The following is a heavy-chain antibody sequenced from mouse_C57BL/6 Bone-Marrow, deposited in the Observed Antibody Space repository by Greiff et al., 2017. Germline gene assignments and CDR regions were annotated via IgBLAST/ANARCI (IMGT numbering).Heavy chain of an antibody. V-gene: IGHV1-80*01. Sequence: QVQLQQSGAELVKPGASVKISCKASGYAFSSYWMNWVKQRPGKGLEWIGQIYPGDGDTNYNGKFKGKATLTADKSSSTAYMQLSSLTSEDSAVYFCARSDRGYGVLRYYWYFDVWGTGTTVTVSS. CDR1: GYAFSSYW. J-gene: IGHJ1*03. CDR2: IYPGDGDT. CDR3: ARSDRGYGVLRYYWYFDV. D-gene: IGHD1-1*01.